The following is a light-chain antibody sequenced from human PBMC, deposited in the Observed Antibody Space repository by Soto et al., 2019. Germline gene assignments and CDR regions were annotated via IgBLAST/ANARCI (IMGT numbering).Light chain of an antibody. Sequence: QSARTQAASVSGSPGQSITISCTGTSSDVGGYNYVSWYQQHPGKAPKLMIYDVSNRPSGVSNRFSGSKSGNTASLTISGLQAEDEADYYCSSYTSSSTPYVFGTGTKVTVL. CDR2: DVS. J-gene: IGLJ1*01. V-gene: IGLV2-14*01. CDR1: SSDVGGYNY. CDR3: SSYTSSSTPYV.